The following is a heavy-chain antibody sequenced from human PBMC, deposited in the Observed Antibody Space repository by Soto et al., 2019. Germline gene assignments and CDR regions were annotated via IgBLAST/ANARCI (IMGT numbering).Heavy chain of an antibody. CDR1: GYTFTDYD. CDR2: MNPSSGNT. J-gene: IGHJ4*02. D-gene: IGHD3-10*01. CDR3: ARGVGSYSY. Sequence: QVQLVQSGAEVKKPGASVKVSCQAFGYTFTDYDVNWVRQATGQGLEWMGWMNPSSGNTRYAQKFXGRPTXXRDTSINVAYMELSSLRSDDTAVYYCARGVGSYSYWGQGTLVTVSS. V-gene: IGHV1-8*01.